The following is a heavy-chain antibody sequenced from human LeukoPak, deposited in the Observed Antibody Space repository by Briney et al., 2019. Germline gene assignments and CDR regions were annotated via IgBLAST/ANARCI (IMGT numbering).Heavy chain of an antibody. CDR2: INHGGRT. D-gene: IGHD2-2*01. CDR3: ARRIGEKYQHLRGWLDP. Sequence: PSETLSLTCTVSGGSISSGSYCWTWIRQPPGKGLEWIGEINHGGRTIYNPSHKSRVTISMDTSKNQFALNLTSVTAADTAVYYCARRIGEKYQHLRGWLDPWGQGTLVTVSS. CDR1: GGSISSGSYC. V-gene: IGHV4-39*06. J-gene: IGHJ5*02.